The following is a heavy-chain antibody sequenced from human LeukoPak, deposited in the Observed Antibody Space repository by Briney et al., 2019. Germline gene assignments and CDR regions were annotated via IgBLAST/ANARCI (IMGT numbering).Heavy chain of an antibody. D-gene: IGHD3-22*01. CDR1: GYTFTGYY. J-gene: IGHJ4*02. Sequence: ASVKVSCKASGYTFTGYYMHWVRQAPGQGLEWMGWINPNSGGTNYAQKFQGRVTMTRDTSISTAYMELSRLRSDDTAVYYCAGSYYDSSGGFDYWGQGTLVTVSS. CDR2: INPNSGGT. CDR3: AGSYYDSSGGFDY. V-gene: IGHV1-2*02.